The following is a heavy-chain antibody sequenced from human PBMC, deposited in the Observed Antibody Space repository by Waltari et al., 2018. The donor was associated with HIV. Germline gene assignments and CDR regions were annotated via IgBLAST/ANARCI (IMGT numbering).Heavy chain of an antibody. D-gene: IGHD3-9*01. CDR3: AKDRRGHYDILTGYGDHAFDI. V-gene: IGHV3-23*01. CDR1: GFTFSSYA. J-gene: IGHJ3*02. Sequence: EVQLLESGGGLVQPGGSLRLSCAASGFTFSSYAMSWVRQAPGKGLEWVSAISGSGGSTYYADSGKGRFTISRDNSKNTLYLQMNSLRAEDTAVYYCAKDRRGHYDILTGYGDHAFDIWGQGTMVTVSS. CDR2: ISGSGGST.